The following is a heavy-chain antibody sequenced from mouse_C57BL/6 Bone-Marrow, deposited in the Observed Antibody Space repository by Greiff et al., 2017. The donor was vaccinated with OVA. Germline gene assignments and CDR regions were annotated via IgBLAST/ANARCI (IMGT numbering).Heavy chain of an antibody. CDR2: IAPNSGGT. D-gene: IGHD2-3*01. J-gene: IGHJ1*03. CDR3: ARDGYLRYFDV. V-gene: IGHV1-72*01. Sequence: QVQLQQPGAELVKPGASVKLSCKASGYTFTSYWMHWVKQRPGRGLEWIGRIAPNSGGTKYNEKFKSKATLTVDKPSSTAYMQLSSLTSEDSAVYYCARDGYLRYFDVWGTGTTVTVSS. CDR1: GYTFTSYW.